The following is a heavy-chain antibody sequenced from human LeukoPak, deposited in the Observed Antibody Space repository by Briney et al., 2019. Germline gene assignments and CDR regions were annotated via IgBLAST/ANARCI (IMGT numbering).Heavy chain of an antibody. CDR3: ARANWKAFDI. J-gene: IGHJ3*02. CDR1: GGSFSGYY. D-gene: IGHD1-20*01. V-gene: IGHV4-34*01. CDR2: INPSGGT. Sequence: PSETLSLTCAVYGGSFSGYYWSWIRQPPGKGLEWIGEINPSGGTNYNPSLKSRVTISIDTSKNQFSLRLSSVTAADTAVYYCARANWKAFDIWGHGTRVTVSS.